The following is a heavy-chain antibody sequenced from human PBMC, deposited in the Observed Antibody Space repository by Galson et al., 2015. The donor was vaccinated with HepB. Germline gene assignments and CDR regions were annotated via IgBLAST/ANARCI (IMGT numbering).Heavy chain of an antibody. CDR3: ARVGYCGGDCYGY. J-gene: IGHJ4*02. V-gene: IGHV3-74*01. D-gene: IGHD2-21*02. CDR2: INSDGSSA. Sequence: SLRLSCAASGFTFSSYWMRWVRQAPGKGLVWVSRINSDGSSASYADSVKGRFTISRYNAKNTLYLQMNSLRAEDTAVYYCARVGYCGGDCYGYWGQGTLVTVSS. CDR1: GFTFSSYW.